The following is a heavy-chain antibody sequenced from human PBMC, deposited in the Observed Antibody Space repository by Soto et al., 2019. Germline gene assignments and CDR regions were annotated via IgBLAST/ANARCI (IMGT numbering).Heavy chain of an antibody. Sequence: ASVKVSCKASGDTFSSYAISWVRQAPGQGLEWMGRIIPILGIANYAQKFQGRVTITADKSTSTAYMELSSLRSEDTAVYYCATPGSGPRLRPDYYYYGMDVWGQGTTVTVSS. D-gene: IGHD3-10*01. CDR3: ATPGSGPRLRPDYYYYGMDV. V-gene: IGHV1-69*04. CDR2: IIPILGIA. J-gene: IGHJ6*02. CDR1: GDTFSSYA.